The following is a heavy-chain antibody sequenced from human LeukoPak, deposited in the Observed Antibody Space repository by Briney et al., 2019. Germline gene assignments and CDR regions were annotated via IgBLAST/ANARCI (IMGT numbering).Heavy chain of an antibody. CDR1: EYTFVSYD. J-gene: IGHJ4*02. CDR3: ARGTPSGWLGAVY. Sequence: ASVKVSCKAYEYTFVSYDINWVRQATGQGLEWMGWMDPNSGDTGYAQKFQGRVTMTRDTSINTAYMELSSLRSEDTAVYYCARGTPSGWLGAVYWGQGTLVTVSS. D-gene: IGHD6-19*01. CDR2: MDPNSGDT. V-gene: IGHV1-8*01.